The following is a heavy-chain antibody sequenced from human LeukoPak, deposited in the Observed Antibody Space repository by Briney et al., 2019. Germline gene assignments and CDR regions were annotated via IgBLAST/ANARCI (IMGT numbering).Heavy chain of an antibody. Sequence: PSETLSLTCTVSGGSISSSAYHWGWIRQPPGKGLEWIGSIYYSGSTYYNPSLKSRVTISVDTSKNQFSLKLSSVTAADTAVYYCARVRARRITTFGVATPMNWFDPWGQGTLVTVSS. V-gene: IGHV4-39*07. CDR1: GGSISSSAYH. CDR2: IYYSGST. CDR3: ARVRARRITTFGVATPMNWFDP. D-gene: IGHD3-3*01. J-gene: IGHJ5*02.